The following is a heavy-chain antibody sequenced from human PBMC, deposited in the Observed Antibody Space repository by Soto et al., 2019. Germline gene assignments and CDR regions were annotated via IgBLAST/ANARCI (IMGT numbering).Heavy chain of an antibody. V-gene: IGHV3-30*18. D-gene: IGHD1-26*01. CDR3: AKGLLAIVGTTLQRDAFNI. Sequence: PGGSLRLSCAASGFSFTTYVMHWVRQAPGKGLEWVAVISHDGSYKYYGDAVKGRFTISRDTSKNAVYLEMNSLRPEDTAVYYCAKGLLAIVGTTLQRDAFNIWGQGTMVTV. CDR1: GFSFTTYV. J-gene: IGHJ3*02. CDR2: ISHDGSYK.